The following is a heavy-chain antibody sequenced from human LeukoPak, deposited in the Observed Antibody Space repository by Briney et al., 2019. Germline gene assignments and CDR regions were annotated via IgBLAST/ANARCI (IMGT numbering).Heavy chain of an antibody. D-gene: IGHD1-26*01. Sequence: GGSLRLSCAASGFTFSSYGMHWVRQAPGKWLEWVAFIRYDGSNKYYADSVKGRFTISRDNSKNTLYLQMNSLRAEDTAVYYCAKDSLTLLELLFAGEFDYWGQGTLVTVSS. J-gene: IGHJ4*02. CDR3: AKDSLTLLELLFAGEFDY. V-gene: IGHV3-30*02. CDR1: GFTFSSYG. CDR2: IRYDGSNK.